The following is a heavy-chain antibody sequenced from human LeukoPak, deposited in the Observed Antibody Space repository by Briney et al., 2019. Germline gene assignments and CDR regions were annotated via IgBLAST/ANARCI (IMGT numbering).Heavy chain of an antibody. CDR1: GGSISSYY. D-gene: IGHD5-18*01. J-gene: IGHJ4*02. V-gene: IGHV4-59*01. CDR3: ARVRYSYGYFYFDY. CDR2: IYYSGSS. Sequence: SEILSLTCTVSGGSISSYYWSWVRQTPGKGLEWLGYIYYSGSSNYNPSLKSRVAISVDTSKNQFSLKLSSVTAADTAVYYCARVRYSYGYFYFDYWGQGTLVTVSS.